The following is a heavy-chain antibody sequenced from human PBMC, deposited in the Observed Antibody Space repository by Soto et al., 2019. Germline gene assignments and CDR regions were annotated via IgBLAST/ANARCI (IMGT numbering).Heavy chain of an antibody. D-gene: IGHD3-9*01. J-gene: IGHJ6*02. Sequence: QVQLVQSGAEVKKPGASVKVSCKASGYTFTSYGISWVRQAPGQGLEWMGWISAYNGNTNYAQKLQGRVTMTTDTSTSASYMELRSLRSDDTAVYCCARDGAKDSEWVDILTGYSTGYYYGMDVWGQGTTVTVSS. CDR3: ARDGAKDSEWVDILTGYSTGYYYGMDV. V-gene: IGHV1-18*01. CDR2: ISAYNGNT. CDR1: GYTFTSYG.